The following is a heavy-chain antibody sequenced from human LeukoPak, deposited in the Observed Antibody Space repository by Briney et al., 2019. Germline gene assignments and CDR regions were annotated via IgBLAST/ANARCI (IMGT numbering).Heavy chain of an antibody. CDR2: ISAYNGKT. J-gene: IGHJ4*02. CDR3: ARDRVWISAAGIVSDY. D-gene: IGHD6-13*01. V-gene: IGHV1-18*04. CDR1: GYTFTSYG. Sequence: ASVKVSCKASGYTFTSYGISWVRQAPGQGIEWMGWISAYNGKTNYEKKLQGRVTMKTEKSTTTAHLELRSLTSADTAVYFCARDRVWISAAGIVSDYWVQGTLVTVSS.